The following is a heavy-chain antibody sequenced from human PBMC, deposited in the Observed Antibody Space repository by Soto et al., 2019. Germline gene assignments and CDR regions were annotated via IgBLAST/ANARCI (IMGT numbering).Heavy chain of an antibody. J-gene: IGHJ4*02. D-gene: IGHD3-16*01. CDR2: VFFDGNYK. V-gene: IGHV3-30*18. CDR1: GVTFSRYA. Sequence: QVQFMQSGGGVVQPGKSLRLSCAASGVTFSRYAMHWVRQAPGERLEWVAVVFFDGNYKNYGDSVKDRFTVSRDNSKNTTYLQMNGLRPEDTGVYYCTKGGTVPFDYWGQGSLVIVSS. CDR3: TKGGTVPFDY.